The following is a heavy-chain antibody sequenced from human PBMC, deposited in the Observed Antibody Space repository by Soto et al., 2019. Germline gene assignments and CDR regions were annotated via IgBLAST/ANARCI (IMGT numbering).Heavy chain of an antibody. CDR3: ARVLGRLDYYYYGMDV. CDR2: IYYSGST. J-gene: IGHJ6*02. D-gene: IGHD3-10*01. V-gene: IGHV4-39*01. Sequence: SETLSLTCTVSGGSISSSSYYWGWIRQPPGKGLEWIGSIYYSGSTYYNPSLKCRVTISVDTSKNQFSLKLSSVTAADTAVYYCARVLGRLDYYYYGMDVWGQGTTVTVSS. CDR1: GGSISSSSYY.